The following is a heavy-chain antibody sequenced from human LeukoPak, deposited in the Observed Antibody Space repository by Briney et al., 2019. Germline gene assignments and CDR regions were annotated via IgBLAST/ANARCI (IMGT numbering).Heavy chain of an antibody. CDR3: ASWIAVAGTGADAFDI. CDR2: INPNSGGT. Sequence: ASVKVSCKASGYTFTGYYMRWVRQAPGQGLEWMGWINPNSGGTNYAQKFQGRVTMTRDTSISTAYMELSRLRSDDTAVYYCASWIAVAGTGADAFDIWGQGTLVTVSS. D-gene: IGHD6-19*01. V-gene: IGHV1-2*02. CDR1: GYTFTGYY. J-gene: IGHJ3*02.